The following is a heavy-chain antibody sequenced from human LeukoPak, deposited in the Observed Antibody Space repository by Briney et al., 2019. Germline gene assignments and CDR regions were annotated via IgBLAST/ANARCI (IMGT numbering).Heavy chain of an antibody. D-gene: IGHD5-12*01. Sequence: GGSLRLSCAASGFTFSSYAMHWVRQAPGKGLEWVAVISYDGSNKYYADSVKGRFTISRDNSKNTLYLQMNSLRAEDTAVYYCARRGYSGYSPLDSWGQGTLVTVSS. CDR1: GFTFSSYA. J-gene: IGHJ4*02. CDR2: ISYDGSNK. CDR3: ARRGYSGYSPLDS. V-gene: IGHV3-30*04.